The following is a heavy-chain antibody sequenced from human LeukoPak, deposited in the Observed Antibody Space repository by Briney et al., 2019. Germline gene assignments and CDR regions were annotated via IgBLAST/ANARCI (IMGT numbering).Heavy chain of an antibody. D-gene: IGHD3-10*02. CDR3: AELGITMIGGV. J-gene: IGHJ6*04. V-gene: IGHV3-7*01. CDR1: ELPFSTYW. Sequence: GGSLRLSCVASELPFSTYWMTWVRQAPGKGLEWVANIKPDGREKHYVDSVKGGFTISRDNAKNSLYLQMNSLRAEDTAVYYCAELGITMIGGVWGKGTTVTISS. CDR2: IKPDGREK.